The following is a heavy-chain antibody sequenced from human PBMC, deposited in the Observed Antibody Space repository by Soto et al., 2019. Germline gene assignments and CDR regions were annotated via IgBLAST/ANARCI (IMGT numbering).Heavy chain of an antibody. CDR3: ARDGGYSFVLYGMDV. V-gene: IGHV3-53*01. Sequence: EVQLVESGGGLIQPGGSLRLSCAASGFTVSSTAMNWVRQAPGKGLEWISIIYSSSAAHYADSVKGRFIISRDLSNNTLYLQMNSLTAEDTAMYYCARDGGYSFVLYGMDVWGQGTTVTVSS. D-gene: IGHD5-18*01. CDR2: IYSSSAA. J-gene: IGHJ6*02. CDR1: GFTVSSTA.